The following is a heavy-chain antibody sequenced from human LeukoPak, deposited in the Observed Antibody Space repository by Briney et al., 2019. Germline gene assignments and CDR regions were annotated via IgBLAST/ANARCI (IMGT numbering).Heavy chain of an antibody. CDR3: ARGGSWFGEYYGMDV. CDR1: GYTFTSYD. Sequence: GASVKVSCKASGYTFTSYDINWVRQATGQGLEWMGWMNPNSGNTGYAQKFQGRVTMTRNTSISTAYMELSSLRSEDTAVYYCARGGSWFGEYYGMDVWGQGTTVTVSS. CDR2: MNPNSGNT. V-gene: IGHV1-8*01. J-gene: IGHJ6*02. D-gene: IGHD3-10*01.